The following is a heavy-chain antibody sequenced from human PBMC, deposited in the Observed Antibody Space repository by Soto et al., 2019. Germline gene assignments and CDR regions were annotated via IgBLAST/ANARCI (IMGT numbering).Heavy chain of an antibody. Sequence: PSETLSLTCTVSGGSISSGDYYWSWIRQPPGKGPEWIGYIYYSGSTYYNPSLKSRVTISVDTSKNQFSLKLSSVTAADTAVYYCARGLYTVTTYFDYWGQGTLVTVSS. CDR3: ARGLYTVTTYFDY. CDR2: IYYSGST. CDR1: GGSISSGDYY. J-gene: IGHJ4*02. V-gene: IGHV4-30-4*01. D-gene: IGHD4-17*01.